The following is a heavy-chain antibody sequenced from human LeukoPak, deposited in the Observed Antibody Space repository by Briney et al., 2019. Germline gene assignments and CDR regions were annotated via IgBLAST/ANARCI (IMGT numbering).Heavy chain of an antibody. J-gene: IGHJ4*02. CDR3: AREGYYDSSGYYGLDY. V-gene: IGHV3-21*01. CDR1: GFTFSSYS. D-gene: IGHD3-22*01. Sequence: GGSLRLSCAASGFTFSSYSMNWVRQAPGKGLEWVSSISSSNSYIYYADSVKGRFTISRDNAKNSLYLQMNSLRAEDTAVYYCAREGYYDSSGYYGLDYWGQGTLATVSS. CDR2: ISSSNSYI.